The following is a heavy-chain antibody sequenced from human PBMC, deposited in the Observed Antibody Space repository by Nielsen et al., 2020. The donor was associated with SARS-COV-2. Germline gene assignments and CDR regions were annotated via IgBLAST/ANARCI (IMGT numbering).Heavy chain of an antibody. Sequence: GESLKISCAASGFTFDDYSMHWVRQAPGKGLEWVSLITWDGSSTHYADSLKGRFTISRDNSKNSLYLQMNSLRTEDTALYYCAKDRGDYYYMDVWGKGTTVTVSS. CDR2: ITWDGSST. V-gene: IGHV3-43*01. CDR3: AKDRGDYYYMDV. CDR1: GFTFDDYS. J-gene: IGHJ6*03. D-gene: IGHD3-10*01.